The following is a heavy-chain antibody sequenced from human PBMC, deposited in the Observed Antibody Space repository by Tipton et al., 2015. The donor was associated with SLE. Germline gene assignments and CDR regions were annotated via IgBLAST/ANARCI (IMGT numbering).Heavy chain of an antibody. CDR2: IRYDGSNK. CDR1: GFTFSSYG. D-gene: IGHD3-3*01. Sequence: SLRLSCAASGFTFSSYGMHWVRQAPGKGLEWVAFIRYDGSNKYYADSVKGRFTISRDNSKNTLYLQMNSLRGEDAAVYYCAKVLEGFWSALGYWGQGTLVTVSS. J-gene: IGHJ4*02. V-gene: IGHV3-30*02. CDR3: AKVLEGFWSALGY.